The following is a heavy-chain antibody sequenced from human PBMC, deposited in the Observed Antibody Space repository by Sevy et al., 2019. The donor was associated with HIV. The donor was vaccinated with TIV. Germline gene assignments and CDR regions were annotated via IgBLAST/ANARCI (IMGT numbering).Heavy chain of an antibody. CDR1: GFTFGDYA. Sequence: GGSLRLSCTASGFTFGDYAMSWFRQAPGKGLEWVGFIKTKTYSGTTEYAASVKGRFIISRDDSKNIAYRQMNSLKTEDTAVYYCTRDLYGSGWFYFDYWGQGTLVTVSS. V-gene: IGHV3-49*03. CDR2: IKTKTYSGTT. D-gene: IGHD6-19*01. J-gene: IGHJ4*02. CDR3: TRDLYGSGWFYFDY.